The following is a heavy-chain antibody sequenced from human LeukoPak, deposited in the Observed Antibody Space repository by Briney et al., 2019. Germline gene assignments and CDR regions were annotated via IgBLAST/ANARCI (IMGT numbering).Heavy chain of an antibody. D-gene: IGHD3-3*01. V-gene: IGHV4-4*07. CDR2: IYTSGST. J-gene: IGHJ3*02. CDR1: GGSISSYY. CDR3: ARVGFYGRAFDI. Sequence: SETLSLTCTVSGGSISSYYWSWIRQPAGKGLEWIGRIYTSGSTNYNPSLKSRVTMSVDTSKNQFSLKLSCMTAADTAVYYCARVGFYGRAFDIWGEGTLVTVSS.